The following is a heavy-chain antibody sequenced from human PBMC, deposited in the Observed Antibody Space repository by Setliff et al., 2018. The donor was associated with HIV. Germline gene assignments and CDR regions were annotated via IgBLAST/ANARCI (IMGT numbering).Heavy chain of an antibody. Sequence: PSETLSLTCAVSGYSIRSGYYWGWIRQSPGKGLEWIGTMFRTGSTNYNPSLKSRVAMSLDTSKNQFSPKLRSVTAADTAVYYCSNWNTTVDADSWGQGTLVTVSS. CDR3: SNWNTTVDADS. D-gene: IGHD1-1*01. J-gene: IGHJ4*02. CDR1: GYSIRSGYY. CDR2: MFRTGST. V-gene: IGHV4-38-2*01.